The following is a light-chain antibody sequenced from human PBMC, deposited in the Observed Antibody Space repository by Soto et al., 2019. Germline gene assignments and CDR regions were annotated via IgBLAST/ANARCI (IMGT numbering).Light chain of an antibody. V-gene: IGLV2-14*01. CDR1: SSDVGGYNY. CDR2: DVS. Sequence: QSALTQPASVSGSPGPSITLSCTGTSSDVGGYNYVSWYQQYPGKAPKLMIYDVSNRPSGVSNRFSGSKSGNSASLTISGLQAEDEADYYCSSYTSTSTYVFGTGTKVTVL. CDR3: SSYTSTSTYV. J-gene: IGLJ1*01.